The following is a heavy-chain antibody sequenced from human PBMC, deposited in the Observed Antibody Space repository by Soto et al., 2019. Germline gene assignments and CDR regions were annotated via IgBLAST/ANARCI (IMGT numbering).Heavy chain of an antibody. D-gene: IGHD2-2*01. CDR3: ARRVSSTSFYYYGMDV. V-gene: IGHV1-3*01. CDR2: INAGNGNT. CDR1: GYTFTSYA. J-gene: IGHJ6*02. Sequence: ASVKVSCKASGYTFTSYAMHWVRQAPGQRLEWMGWINAGNGNTKYSQKFQGRVTITRDTSASTAYMELSSLRSEDTAVYYCARRVSSTSFYYYGMDVWGQGTTVTV.